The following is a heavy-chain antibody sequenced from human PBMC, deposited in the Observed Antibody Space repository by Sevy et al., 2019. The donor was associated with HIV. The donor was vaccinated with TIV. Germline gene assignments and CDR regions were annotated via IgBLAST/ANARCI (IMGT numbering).Heavy chain of an antibody. V-gene: IGHV5-51*01. CDR3: ASTSSSWYGIFDY. Sequence: GESLKISCKGSGYSFTSYWIGWVRQMPGKGLEWMGIFYPGDSDTGYSRSFQGQVTISADKSISTAYLQWSSLKASDPAMYYCASTSSSWYGIFDYWGQGTLVTVSS. CDR2: FYPGDSDT. J-gene: IGHJ4*02. CDR1: GYSFTSYW. D-gene: IGHD6-13*01.